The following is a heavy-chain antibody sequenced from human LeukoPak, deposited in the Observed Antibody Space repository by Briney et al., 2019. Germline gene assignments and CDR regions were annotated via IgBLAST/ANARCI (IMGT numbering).Heavy chain of an antibody. CDR1: GFTFSSYA. V-gene: IGHV3-64*01. Sequence: GGSLRLSCAASGFTFSSYAMHWVRQAPGKGLEYVSAISSNGGSTYYANSVKGRFTISRDNSKNTLYLQMNSLRAEDTAVYYCARASSGYWGQGTLVTVSS. J-gene: IGHJ4*02. CDR3: ARASSGY. CDR2: ISSNGGST. D-gene: IGHD6-25*01.